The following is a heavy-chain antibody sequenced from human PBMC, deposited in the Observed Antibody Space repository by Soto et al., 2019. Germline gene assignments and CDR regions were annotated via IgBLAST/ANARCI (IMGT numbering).Heavy chain of an antibody. J-gene: IGHJ4*02. CDR3: AAGGGLPRYY. D-gene: IGHD5-12*01. Sequence: QLQLQESGSGLVKPSQTLSLTCAVSGGSISSGGYSWSWIRPPPGKGLEWIGYIYHSGSNYYNPYLKSRVDISVDRSKNEFSLKLSSVTGADTAVYFCAAGGGLPRYYWGQGTLVTVSS. CDR2: IYHSGSN. CDR1: GGSISSGGYS. V-gene: IGHV4-30-2*02.